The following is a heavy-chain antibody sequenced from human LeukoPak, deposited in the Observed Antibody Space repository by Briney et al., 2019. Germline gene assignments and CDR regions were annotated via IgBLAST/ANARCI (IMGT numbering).Heavy chain of an antibody. CDR2: IYYSGST. Sequence: PSETLSLTCTVSGGSISSYYWSWLRQPPGKGLEWIGYIYYSGSTNYNPSLKRRVTISVDTSKNQFSLKLSSVTAADTAVYYCASIYSSWYVDAFDIWGQGTMVTVSS. V-gene: IGHV4-59*01. J-gene: IGHJ3*02. CDR3: ASIYSSWYVDAFDI. D-gene: IGHD6-13*01. CDR1: GGSISSYY.